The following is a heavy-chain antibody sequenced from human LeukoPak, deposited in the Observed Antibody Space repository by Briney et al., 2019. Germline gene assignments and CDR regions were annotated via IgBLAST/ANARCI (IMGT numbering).Heavy chain of an antibody. CDR3: ARDLVAGNFDY. D-gene: IGHD6-19*01. CDR1: GGSISSGGYY. CDR2: NYSSGSS. J-gene: IGHJ4*02. Sequence: LQALSLTRIVSGGSISSGGYYWSWVRQHPGKGLEWMGYNYSSGSSYYNPSLKSRVTISVDTSKNHFSLKLSSVTAADTAVYYCARDLVAGNFDYWGQGTLVTVSS. V-gene: IGHV4-31*03.